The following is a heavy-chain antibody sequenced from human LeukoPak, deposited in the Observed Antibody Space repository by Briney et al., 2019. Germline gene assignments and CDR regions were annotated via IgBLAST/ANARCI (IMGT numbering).Heavy chain of an antibody. CDR1: GFTFTSYW. CDR2: IKSDGTSI. J-gene: IGHJ4*02. D-gene: IGHD3-3*01. V-gene: IGHV3-74*01. CDR3: ARGMFGGYCTDY. Sequence: GGSLRLSCAASGFTFTSYWIHWVRQAPGKGLVWVSRIKSDGTSINYADSVKGRFTISRDNTKNTVYLQMNSLTAEDTAVYYCARGMFGGYCTDYWGQGTLVTVSS.